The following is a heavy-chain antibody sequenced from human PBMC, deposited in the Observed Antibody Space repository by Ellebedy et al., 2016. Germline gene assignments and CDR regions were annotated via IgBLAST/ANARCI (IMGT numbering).Heavy chain of an antibody. J-gene: IGHJ6*02. Sequence: GSLRLXXTVSGGSISSYYWSWIRQPAGKGLEWIGRIYTSGSTNYNPSLKSRVTMSVDTSKNQFSLKLSSVTAADTAVYYCARRTHYYYGMDVWGQGTTVTVSS. CDR3: ARRTHYYYGMDV. D-gene: IGHD3/OR15-3a*01. CDR2: IYTSGST. V-gene: IGHV4-4*07. CDR1: GGSISSYY.